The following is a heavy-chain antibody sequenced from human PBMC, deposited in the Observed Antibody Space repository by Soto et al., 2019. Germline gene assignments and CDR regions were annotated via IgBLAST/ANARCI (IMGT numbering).Heavy chain of an antibody. CDR3: ARETVTTDMLFWFDP. CDR2: IYYSGST. D-gene: IGHD4-4*01. CDR1: GGSISSGGYY. Sequence: QVQLQESGPGLVKPSQTLSLTCTVSGGSISSGGYYWSWIRQHPGKGLEWIGYIYYSGSTYYNPSLKSRVTISVDTSKNQFSLKLSSVTAADTAVYYCARETVTTDMLFWFDPWGQGTLVTVSS. V-gene: IGHV4-31*03. J-gene: IGHJ5*02.